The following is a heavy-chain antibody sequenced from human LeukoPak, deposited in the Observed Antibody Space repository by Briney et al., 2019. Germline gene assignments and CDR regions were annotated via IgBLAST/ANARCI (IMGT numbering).Heavy chain of an antibody. CDR2: INHSGST. CDR1: GGSFSGYY. V-gene: IGHV4-34*01. J-gene: IGHJ4*02. CDR3: ARDTGGSSSSGDY. D-gene: IGHD6-6*01. Sequence: SETLSLTCAVYGGSFSGYYWSWIRQPPGKGLEWIGEINHSGSTNYNPSLKSRVTISVDTSKNQFSLKLSSVTAADTAVYYCARDTGGSSSSGDYWGQGTLVTVSS.